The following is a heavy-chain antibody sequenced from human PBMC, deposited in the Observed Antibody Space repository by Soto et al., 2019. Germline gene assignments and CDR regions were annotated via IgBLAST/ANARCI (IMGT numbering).Heavy chain of an antibody. D-gene: IGHD1-26*01. Sequence: GGSLRLSCAASGFTFSSYAMSWVRQAPGKGLEWVSAISGSGGSTYYADSVKGRFTISRDNSKNTLYLQMNSLRAEDTAVYYCAKDSGSYRKPYYFDYWGQGTLVTVSS. CDR1: GFTFSSYA. CDR3: AKDSGSYRKPYYFDY. J-gene: IGHJ4*02. V-gene: IGHV3-23*01. CDR2: ISGSGGST.